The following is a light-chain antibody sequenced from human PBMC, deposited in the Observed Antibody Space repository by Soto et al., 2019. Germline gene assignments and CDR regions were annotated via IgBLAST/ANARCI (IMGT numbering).Light chain of an antibody. CDR2: GAS. CDR3: QQYDKSPPWT. V-gene: IGKV3-15*01. CDR1: QSVSSIY. Sequence: EIVLTQSPGTLSLCPGERATLSCRASQSVSSIYLAWYQPKAGQAPRLLIYGASPRATGIPARFSGSGSGTEFTLTINSLQSDDFATYYCQQYDKSPPWTFGQGTKVDI. J-gene: IGKJ1*01.